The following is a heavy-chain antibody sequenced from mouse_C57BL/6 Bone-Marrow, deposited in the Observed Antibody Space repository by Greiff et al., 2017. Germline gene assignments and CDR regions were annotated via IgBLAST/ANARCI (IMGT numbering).Heavy chain of an antibody. CDR3: ARDWDRITGRGFAY. J-gene: IGHJ3*01. D-gene: IGHD4-1*01. CDR2: ISDGGSYT. Sequence: EVQGVESGGGLVKPGGSLKLSCAASGFTFSSYAMSWVRQTPEKRLEWVATISDGGSYTYYPDNVKGRFTISRDNAKNNLYLQMSHLKSEDTAMYYCARDWDRITGRGFAYWGQGTLVTVSA. V-gene: IGHV5-4*01. CDR1: GFTFSSYA.